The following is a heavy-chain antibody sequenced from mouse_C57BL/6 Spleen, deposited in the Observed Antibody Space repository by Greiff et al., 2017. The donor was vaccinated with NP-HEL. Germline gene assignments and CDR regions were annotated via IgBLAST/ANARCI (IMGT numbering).Heavy chain of an antibody. D-gene: IGHD2-4*01. Sequence: EVQLVESGPGLVKPSQSLSLTCSVTGYSITSGYYWNWIRQFPGNKLEWMGYISYDGSNNYNPSLKNRISITRDTSKNQFFLKLNSVTTEDTATYYCARHYDYDALYAMDYWGQGTSVTVSS. CDR3: ARHYDYDALYAMDY. CDR1: GYSITSGYY. CDR2: ISYDGSN. V-gene: IGHV3-6*01. J-gene: IGHJ4*01.